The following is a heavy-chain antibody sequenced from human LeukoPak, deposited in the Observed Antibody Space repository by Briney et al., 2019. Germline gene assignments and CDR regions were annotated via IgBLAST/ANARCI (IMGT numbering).Heavy chain of an antibody. Sequence: SETLSLTCTVSGGSISSSSYYWGWIRQPPGKGLEWIGSIYYSGSTYYNPSPKSRVTISVDTSKNQFSLKLSSVTAADTAVYYCARHAESGTTFEKWGQGTLVTVSS. CDR3: ARHAESGTTFEK. V-gene: IGHV4-39*01. J-gene: IGHJ4*02. CDR1: GGSISSSSYY. D-gene: IGHD1-26*01. CDR2: IYYSGST.